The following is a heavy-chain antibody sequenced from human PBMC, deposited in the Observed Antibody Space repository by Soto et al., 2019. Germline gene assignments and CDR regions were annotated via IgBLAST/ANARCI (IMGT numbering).Heavy chain of an antibody. D-gene: IGHD3-10*01. CDR2: ISSRGGTT. CDR3: ANYHYSSSASGTYPNYFDS. V-gene: IGHV3-23*01. J-gene: IGHJ4*02. CDR1: GFTFSTYA. Sequence: GGSLRLSCAASGFTFSTYAMSWVRQAPGKALEWVSAISSRGGTTFYADSVKGRFTISRDNSKSTLYLQMNSLRAEDTAVYFCANYHYSSSASGTYPNYFDSWGQGTLVTVSS.